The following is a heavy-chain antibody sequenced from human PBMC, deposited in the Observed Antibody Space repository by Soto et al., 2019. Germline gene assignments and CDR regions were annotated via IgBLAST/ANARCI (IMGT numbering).Heavy chain of an antibody. J-gene: IGHJ2*01. V-gene: IGHV4-59*08. Sequence: QVQLQESGPGLVKPSETLSLTCTVSGGSISSYYWSWIRQPPGKGLEWIGYIYYSGSTNYNPSLKSRVTISVDTSKNQFSLKLSSVTAADTAVYYCAGLVVPAAPSYWYFDLWGRGTLVTVSS. D-gene: IGHD2-2*01. CDR3: AGLVVPAAPSYWYFDL. CDR2: IYYSGST. CDR1: GGSISSYY.